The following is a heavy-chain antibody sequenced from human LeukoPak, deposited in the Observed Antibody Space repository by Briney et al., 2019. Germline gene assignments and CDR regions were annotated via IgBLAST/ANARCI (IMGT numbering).Heavy chain of an antibody. CDR2: IIDTGGAT. V-gene: IGHV3-23*01. CDR3: AKFNGHPTTHYYMGV. Sequence: GGSLRLSCAAFGFSFSSFAMTWVRQAPGKVLEWVSGIIDTGGATYYADSGKGRFHISRDNSKNPLFLQMNSLRAEDPAVYYCAKFNGHPTTHYYMGVWGEGTTVTVSS. D-gene: IGHD3-10*01. CDR1: GFSFSSFA. J-gene: IGHJ6*04.